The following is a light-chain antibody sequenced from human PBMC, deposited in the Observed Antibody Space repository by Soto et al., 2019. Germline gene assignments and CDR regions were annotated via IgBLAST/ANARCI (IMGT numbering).Light chain of an antibody. V-gene: IGLV3-21*02. J-gene: IGLJ2*01. CDR2: DNS. Sequence: SYELTQPPSVSVAPGQTARITCGGSDNGSKPVHWYQQKTGQAPVLVVFDNSDRASGIPERLSGSNSGNTATLTISRVEAGDEADYYCQVWDSSSDRLVVFGGGTKLTVL. CDR3: QVWDSSSDRLVV. CDR1: DNGSKP.